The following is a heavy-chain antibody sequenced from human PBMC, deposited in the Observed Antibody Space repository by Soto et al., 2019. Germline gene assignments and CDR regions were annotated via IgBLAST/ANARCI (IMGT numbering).Heavy chain of an antibody. D-gene: IGHD3-22*01. CDR1: GFTFSSYA. CDR2: ISYDGSNK. CDR3: AARWSYYDSSGYYKDAFDI. Sequence: GGSLRLSCAASGFTFSSYAMHWVRQAPGKGLEWVAVISYDGSNKYYADSVKGRFTISRDNSKNTLYLQMNSLRAEDTAVYYCAARWSYYDSSGYYKDAFDIWGQGTMVTVSS. V-gene: IGHV3-30-3*01. J-gene: IGHJ3*02.